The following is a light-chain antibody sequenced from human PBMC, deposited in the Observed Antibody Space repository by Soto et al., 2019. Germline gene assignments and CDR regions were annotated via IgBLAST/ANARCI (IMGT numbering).Light chain of an antibody. J-gene: IGKJ5*01. Sequence: EIVLTQSPATLSSSPGERATLSCRASQSVSSSYLAWYQQKPGQAPRLIIYDTSYRATGIPARFSGSGSGTDFTLTISSLEPDDFAVYSCQQRSNWITFGQGTRLEIK. CDR2: DTS. V-gene: IGKV3-11*01. CDR3: QQRSNWIT. CDR1: QSVSSSY.